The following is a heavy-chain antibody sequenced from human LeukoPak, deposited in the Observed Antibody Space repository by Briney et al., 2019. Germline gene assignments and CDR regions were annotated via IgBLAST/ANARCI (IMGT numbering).Heavy chain of an antibody. CDR1: GGSVRSDNYY. D-gene: IGHD6-19*01. J-gene: IGHJ4*02. CDR2: IYYSGST. Sequence: SEALSLTCIVSGGSVRSDNYYWSWIRQPPGRGLEWIGYIYYSGSTNYNPSLKSRITISVDTSKNQFSLKLSSVTAADTAVYYCAKGGHSSGWYHDYWGQGTLVTVSS. CDR3: AKGGHSSGWYHDY. V-gene: IGHV4-61*01.